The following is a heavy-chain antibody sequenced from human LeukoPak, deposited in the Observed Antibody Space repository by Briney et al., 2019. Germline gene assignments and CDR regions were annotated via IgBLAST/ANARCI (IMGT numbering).Heavy chain of an antibody. V-gene: IGHV3-21*01. Sequence: GGSLRLSCAASGFIFSTYSMNWVRQAPGKGLEWVSSISSSSSYIYYADSVKGRFTISRDNAKNSLYLQMNSLRAEGTAVYYCATDCIRAATKAIDYWGQGTLVTVSS. D-gene: IGHD3-10*01. J-gene: IGHJ4*02. CDR2: ISSSSSYI. CDR1: GFIFSTYS. CDR3: ATDCIRAATKAIDY.